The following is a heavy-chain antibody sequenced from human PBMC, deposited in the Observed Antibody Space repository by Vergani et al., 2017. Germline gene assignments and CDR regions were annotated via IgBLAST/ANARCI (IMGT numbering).Heavy chain of an antibody. Sequence: EVQLVQSGAEVKKPGESLKISCKGSGYSFTSYWIGWVRQMPGKGLEWMGIIYPGDSDTRYSPSFQGQVTISADTSISTAYLQWSSLKASDTAMYYCARDIAVADNSPYYFDYWGQGTLVTVSS. J-gene: IGHJ4*02. CDR2: IYPGDSDT. D-gene: IGHD6-19*01. CDR1: GYSFTSYW. CDR3: ARDIAVADNSPYYFDY. V-gene: IGHV5-51*01.